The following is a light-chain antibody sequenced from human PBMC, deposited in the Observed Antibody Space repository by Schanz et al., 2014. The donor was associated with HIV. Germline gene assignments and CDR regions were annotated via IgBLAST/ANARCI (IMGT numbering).Light chain of an antibody. CDR1: TGPVTSGHF. CDR3: LLHYDDAWA. Sequence: QAVVTQEPSLTVSPGGTVILTCGSSTGPVTSGHFPYWFQQMPGQAPRTLIYDTDKKHSWTPARFSGSLLGGKAALTLSGAQPEDEADYYCLLHYDDAWAFGGGTKVTVL. V-gene: IGLV7-46*01. J-gene: IGLJ3*02. CDR2: DTD.